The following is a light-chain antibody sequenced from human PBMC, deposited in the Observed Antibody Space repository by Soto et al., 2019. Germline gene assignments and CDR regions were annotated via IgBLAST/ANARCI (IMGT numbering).Light chain of an antibody. V-gene: IGKV1-39*01. J-gene: IGKJ2*01. Sequence: DIQMTQSTSSLSASVGDRVTITCRASQSISSYLNWYQQKPGKAPQLLIYAASSLQSGVPSRFSGSGSGTDFTLTISSLQPEDFATYYCQQSYSTLYTFGQGTKLEIK. CDR1: QSISSY. CDR3: QQSYSTLYT. CDR2: AAS.